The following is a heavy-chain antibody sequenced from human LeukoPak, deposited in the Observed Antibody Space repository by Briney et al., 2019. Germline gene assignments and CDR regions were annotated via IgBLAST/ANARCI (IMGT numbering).Heavy chain of an antibody. V-gene: IGHV1-2*02. CDR2: INPNSGGT. J-gene: IGHJ3*02. D-gene: IGHD5-12*01. Sequence: ASVKVSCKASRYTFTGYYMHWVRQAPGQGLEWMGWINPNSGGTNYAQKFQGRVTMTRDTSISTAYMELSSLRSDDTAIYYCVRYRDIVATGDIWGQGTMVTVSS. CDR1: RYTFTGYY. CDR3: VRYRDIVATGDI.